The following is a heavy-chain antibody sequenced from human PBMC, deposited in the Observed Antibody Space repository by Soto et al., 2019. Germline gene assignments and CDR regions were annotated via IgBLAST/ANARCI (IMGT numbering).Heavy chain of an antibody. Sequence: SETLSLTCAVSGYSISSSNWWGWIRQPPGKGLEWIGYIYYSGSTYYNPSLKSRVTMSVDTSKNQFSLKLSSVTAVDTAVYYFSSQYGTLAIAFDYLRQAYLVPVSS. CDR3: SSQYGTLAIAFDY. CDR2: IYYSGST. V-gene: IGHV4-28*01. J-gene: IGHJ4*02. CDR1: GYSISSSNW. D-gene: IGHD3-9*01.